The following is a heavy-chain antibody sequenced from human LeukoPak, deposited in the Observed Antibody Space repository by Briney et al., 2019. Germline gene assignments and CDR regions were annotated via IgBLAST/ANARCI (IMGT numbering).Heavy chain of an antibody. J-gene: IGHJ4*02. CDR2: IKQDGSER. V-gene: IGHV3-7*04. Sequence: PGGSLRLSCAASVFTFGSYWMTWVRQAPGKGLEWVANIKQDGSERYYVDSMKGRITISRDNAKKSLYLEVNSLSAEDTAVYYCVRDGGYSGYEYWGQGTLVTVSS. CDR1: VFTFGSYW. CDR3: VRDGGYSGYEY. D-gene: IGHD5-12*01.